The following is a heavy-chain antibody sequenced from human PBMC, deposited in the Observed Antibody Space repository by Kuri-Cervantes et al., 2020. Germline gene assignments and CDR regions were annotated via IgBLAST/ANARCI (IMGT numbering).Heavy chain of an antibody. D-gene: IGHD5-18*01. Sequence: GESLKISCAASGFTFSSYSMNWVRQAPGKGLEWVSSISSSSSYIYYADSVKGRFTISRDNAKNSLYLQMNSLRAEDTALYYCAKSRGYSYGPGGIDYWGQGTLVTVSS. CDR2: ISSSSSYI. CDR3: AKSRGYSYGPGGIDY. V-gene: IGHV3-21*04. CDR1: GFTFSSYS. J-gene: IGHJ4*02.